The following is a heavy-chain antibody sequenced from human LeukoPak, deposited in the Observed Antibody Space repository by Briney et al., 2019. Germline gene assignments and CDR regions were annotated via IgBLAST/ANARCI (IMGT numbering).Heavy chain of an antibody. J-gene: IGHJ6*03. CDR3: ASLKMVQGVISYYYYMDV. CDR1: GGSISSYY. Sequence: SGTLSLTCTVSGGSISSYYWSWIRQPPGKGLEWIGYIYYSGSTNYNPSLKSRVTISVDTSKNQFSLKLSSVTAADTAVYYCASLKMVQGVISYYYYMDVWGKGTTVTVSS. D-gene: IGHD3-10*01. V-gene: IGHV4-59*01. CDR2: IYYSGST.